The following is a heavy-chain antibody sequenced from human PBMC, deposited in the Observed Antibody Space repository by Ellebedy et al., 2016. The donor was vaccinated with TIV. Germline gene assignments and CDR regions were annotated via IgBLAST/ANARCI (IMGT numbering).Heavy chain of an antibody. CDR2: ISWNSGSI. CDR1: GFTFNDYA. CDR3: VKDVYSGYDSGWFDP. V-gene: IGHV3-9*01. Sequence: SLKISXAASGFTFNDYAMHWVRQAPGKGLEWVSGISWNSGSIGYADSVKGRFTISRDNAKNSLYLQMNSLRAEDTALYYCVKDVYSGYDSGWFDPWGQGTLVTVSS. D-gene: IGHD5-12*01. J-gene: IGHJ5*02.